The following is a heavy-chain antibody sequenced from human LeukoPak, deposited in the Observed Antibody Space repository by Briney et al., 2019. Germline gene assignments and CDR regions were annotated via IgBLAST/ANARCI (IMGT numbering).Heavy chain of an antibody. V-gene: IGHV3-53*01. CDR2: LYSGGDI. D-gene: IGHD3-10*01. J-gene: IGHJ2*01. Sequence: GGSLRLSCAVSGFTVSTNYMSWVRQAPGKGLEWVSILYSGGDIYYADSVKGRFTISRDNSRNTLYLQMNTLRVEDSAVYYCARDRAPPSSWYFDLWGRGTLVTVSS. CDR3: ARDRAPPSSWYFDL. CDR1: GFTVSTNY.